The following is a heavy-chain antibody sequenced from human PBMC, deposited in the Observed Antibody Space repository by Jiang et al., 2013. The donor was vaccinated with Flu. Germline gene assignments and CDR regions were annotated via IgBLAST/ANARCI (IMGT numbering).Heavy chain of an antibody. J-gene: IGHJ4*02. CDR3: ASTPEYSSSWYGEFDY. CDR2: INHSGST. Sequence: LLKPSETLSLTCAVYGGSFSGYYWSWIRQPPGKGLEWIGEINHSGSTNYNPSLKSRVTISVDTSKNQFSLKLSSVTAADTAVYYCASTPEYSSSWYGEFDYWGQGTLVTVSS. D-gene: IGHD6-13*01. CDR1: GGSFSGYY. V-gene: IGHV4-34*01.